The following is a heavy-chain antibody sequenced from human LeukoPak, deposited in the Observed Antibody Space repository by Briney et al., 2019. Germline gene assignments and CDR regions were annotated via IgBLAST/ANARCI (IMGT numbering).Heavy chain of an antibody. D-gene: IGHD2-15*01. CDR1: GGSISSYY. J-gene: IGHJ6*03. V-gene: IGHV4-59*01. CDR3: ARVGAVYCSGGSCYHYRNYYYMDV. Sequence: SETLSLTCTVPGGSISSYYWSWIRQPPGKGLEWIGYIYYSGSTNYNPSLKSRVTISVDTSKNQFSLKLSSVTAADTAVYYCARVGAVYCSGGSCYHYRNYYYMDVWGKGTTVTVSS. CDR2: IYYSGST.